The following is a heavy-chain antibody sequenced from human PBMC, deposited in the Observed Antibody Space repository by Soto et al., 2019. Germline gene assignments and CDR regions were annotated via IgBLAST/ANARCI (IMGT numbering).Heavy chain of an antibody. CDR1: GFTFSSYG. CDR3: AKDSSSGWLGFDY. V-gene: IGHV3-30*18. J-gene: IGHJ4*02. Sequence: GGSLRLSCAASGFTFSSYGMHWVRQAPGKGLEWVAVISYDGSNKYYADSVKGRFTISRDNSKNTLYLQMNSLRAEDTAVYYCAKDSSSGWLGFDYWGQGTLVTVSS. CDR2: ISYDGSNK. D-gene: IGHD6-19*01.